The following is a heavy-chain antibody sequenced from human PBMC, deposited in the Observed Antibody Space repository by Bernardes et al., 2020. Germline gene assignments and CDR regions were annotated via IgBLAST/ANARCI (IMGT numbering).Heavy chain of an antibody. J-gene: IGHJ4*02. CDR2: IWYDGSNK. Sequence: GGSLRLSCAASGFTFSSYGMHWVRQAPGKGLEWVAVIWYDGSNKYYADSVKGRFTISRDNSKNTLYLQMNSLRAEDTAVYYCAKDPYYDFWSGYYLDYWGQGTLVTVSS. D-gene: IGHD3-3*01. V-gene: IGHV3-33*06. CDR3: AKDPYYDFWSGYYLDY. CDR1: GFTFSSYG.